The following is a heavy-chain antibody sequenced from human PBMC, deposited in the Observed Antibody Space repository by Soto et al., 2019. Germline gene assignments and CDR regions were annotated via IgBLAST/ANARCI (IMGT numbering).Heavy chain of an antibody. V-gene: IGHV3-74*03. CDR1: GFTFNNYW. CDR3: AKVSSSWYAGFFDL. Sequence: PRGSLRLSCAASGFTFNNYWMHWVRQAPGKGLMWVSHIEGDGFRTTYADSVRDRFTISRDNAKNALYLQMHSLRAEDTALYYCAKVSSSWYAGFFDLWGRGTLVTVSS. D-gene: IGHD6-13*01. J-gene: IGHJ4*02. CDR2: IEGDGFRT.